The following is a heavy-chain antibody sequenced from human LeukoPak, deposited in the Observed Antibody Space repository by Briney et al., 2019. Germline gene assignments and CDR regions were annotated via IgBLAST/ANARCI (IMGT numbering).Heavy chain of an antibody. Sequence: SETLSLTCTVSGGSISSYYWSWIRQPPGKGLEWIGYIYYSGSTNYNPSLKSRVTISVDTSKNQFSPKLSSVTAADTAVYYCARGKKITYYYDSSGYFDYWGQGTLVTVSS. J-gene: IGHJ4*02. CDR2: IYYSGST. CDR1: GGSISSYY. V-gene: IGHV4-59*01. D-gene: IGHD3-22*01. CDR3: ARGKKITYYYDSSGYFDY.